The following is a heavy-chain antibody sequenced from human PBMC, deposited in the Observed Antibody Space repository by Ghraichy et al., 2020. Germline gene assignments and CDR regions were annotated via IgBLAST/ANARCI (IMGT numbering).Heavy chain of an antibody. V-gene: IGHV3-74*01. D-gene: IGHD3-10*01. CDR3: APYNSCFHY. J-gene: IGHJ4*02. Sequence: GGSLRLSCAVSGFTLSNYWMNWVRQPPGKGLVWVSRINHDGSYTAYADSVRGRFTISRDNAQHTLYLQMSRLRAEDAAVYFCAPYNSCFHYWGQGTLVTVSS. CDR1: GFTLSNYW. CDR2: INHDGSYT.